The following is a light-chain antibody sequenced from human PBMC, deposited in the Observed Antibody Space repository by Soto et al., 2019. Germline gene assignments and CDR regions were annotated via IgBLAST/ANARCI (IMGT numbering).Light chain of an antibody. J-gene: IGKJ2*01. V-gene: IGKV1-5*03. CDR2: KAT. CDR3: QQYNDYQYT. Sequence: DIEMTQSPSTLSASVGDRVTITCRASQSITTWFAWYQQKPGKAPKLLIYKATNVQTGVPSRFSGSGSGTEFSLSISSLQPEDFAIYYCQQYNDYQYTFGQGTKLEIK. CDR1: QSITTW.